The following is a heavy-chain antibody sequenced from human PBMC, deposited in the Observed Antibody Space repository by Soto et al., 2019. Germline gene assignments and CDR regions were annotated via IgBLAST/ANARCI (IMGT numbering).Heavy chain of an antibody. J-gene: IGHJ4*02. D-gene: IGHD2-15*01. CDR2: IYYDGST. V-gene: IGHV4-39*01. Sequence: KASETLSLTCTVSGGSINSKNYYWAWIRQPPGKGLAWIASIYYDGSTYYNTSLKSRVTISRDTSKNQFSLRLTSMTAADTAVYYCGKVVVAATRHTDFDSWGQGTLVTVS. CDR3: GKVVVAATRHTDFDS. CDR1: GGSINSKNYY.